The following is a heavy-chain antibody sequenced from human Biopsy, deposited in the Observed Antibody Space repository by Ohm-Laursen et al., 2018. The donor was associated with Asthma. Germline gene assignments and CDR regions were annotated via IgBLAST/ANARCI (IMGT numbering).Heavy chain of an antibody. CDR1: GYTFNSAG. CDR3: ARAVDYSHYYGIDV. V-gene: IGHV1-18*01. Sequence: SVKVSCTTSGYTFNSAGINWVRQAPGQGLEWMGWISVYNGNTKVAQKLQDRVTMITDTSTSTAYMELRSLRSDDTAVYFCARAVDYSHYYGIDVWGQGTTVTVS. J-gene: IGHJ6*02. D-gene: IGHD3-10*01. CDR2: ISVYNGNT.